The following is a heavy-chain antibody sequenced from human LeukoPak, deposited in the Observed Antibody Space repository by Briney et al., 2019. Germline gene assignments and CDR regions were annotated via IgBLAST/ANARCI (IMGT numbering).Heavy chain of an antibody. CDR2: IRGGST. V-gene: IGHV3-23*01. CDR1: GFTFSSYA. J-gene: IGHJ1*01. D-gene: IGHD1-26*01. Sequence: PGGSLRLSCGASGFTFSSYAMSWVRQAPGKGLEWVSAIRGGSTYYADSVKGRFTISRDNSKNTLYLQMNSLRAEDTAVYYCAKCKDRGSYSGCDFQHWGQGTLVSVSS. CDR3: AKCKDRGSYSGCDFQH.